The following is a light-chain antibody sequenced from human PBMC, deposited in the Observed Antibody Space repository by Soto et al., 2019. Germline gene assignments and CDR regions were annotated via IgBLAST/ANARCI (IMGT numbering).Light chain of an antibody. CDR3: QQYSNWPPFT. J-gene: IGKJ3*01. V-gene: IGKV3-15*01. CDR2: RAS. CDR1: QSVSSS. Sequence: EIVMTQSPATLSVSPGARATLSCRASQSVSSSLAWYQQKPGQAPRLLIFRASTRATGIPARFSGSGSGTEFTLAISSLQSEDFAVYYCQQYSNWPPFTFGPGTKVDIK.